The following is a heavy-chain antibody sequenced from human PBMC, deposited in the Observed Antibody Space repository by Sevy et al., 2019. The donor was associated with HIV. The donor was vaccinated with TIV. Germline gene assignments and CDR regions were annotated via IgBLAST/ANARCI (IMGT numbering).Heavy chain of an antibody. J-gene: IGHJ3*01. CDR2: ISTSGGAV. CDR3: ARESRVHHFGPGSHYSDYFDV. V-gene: IGHV3-11*01. D-gene: IGHD3-10*01. CDR1: GFSFTSHY. Sequence: GGFLRLSCAASGFSFTSHYINWIRQAPGKGLEWISYISTSGGAVYYADSVKGRFTISRDNGKNTVDLQMNTLRDEDTAVYCCARESRVHHFGPGSHYSDYFDVWGQGTMVIVSS.